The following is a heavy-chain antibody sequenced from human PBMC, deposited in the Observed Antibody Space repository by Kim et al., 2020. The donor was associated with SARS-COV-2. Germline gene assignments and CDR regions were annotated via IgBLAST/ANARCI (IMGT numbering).Heavy chain of an antibody. J-gene: IGHJ4*02. CDR3: ARGFQSYDLKERGFDY. Sequence: VKGRLTITRDNSRNTVYLKMNSLRAEDTAVYYCARGFQSYDLKERGFDYWGQGTLVTVSS. V-gene: IGHV3-30*07. D-gene: IGHD3-10*01.